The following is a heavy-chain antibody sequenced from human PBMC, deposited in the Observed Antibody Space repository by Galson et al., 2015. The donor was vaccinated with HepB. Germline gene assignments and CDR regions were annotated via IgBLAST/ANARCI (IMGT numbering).Heavy chain of an antibody. CDR3: ARDKVWEPLYYYYMDV. CDR2: ISSSSSTI. CDR1: GFTFSSYS. Sequence: SLRLSCAASGFTFSSYSMNWVRQAPGKGLEWVSYISSSSSTIYYADSVKGRFTISRDNAKNSLYLQMNSLRDEDTAVYYCARDKVWEPLYYYYMDVWGKGTTVTLSS. D-gene: IGHD1-26*01. J-gene: IGHJ6*03. V-gene: IGHV3-48*02.